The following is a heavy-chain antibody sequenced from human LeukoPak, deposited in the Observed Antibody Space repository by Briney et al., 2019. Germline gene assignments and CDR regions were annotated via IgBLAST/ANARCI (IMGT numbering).Heavy chain of an antibody. J-gene: IGHJ3*02. CDR3: ARVSGGKGAFDI. D-gene: IGHD4-23*01. V-gene: IGHV3-13*01. Sequence: PGGSLRLSCAASGFTFSSYDMHWVCQATGKGLEWVSAIGTAGDTYYPGSVKGRFTISRENAKNSLYLQMNSLRAGDTAVYYCARVSGGKGAFDIWGQGTMVTVSS. CDR1: GFTFSSYD. CDR2: IGTAGDT.